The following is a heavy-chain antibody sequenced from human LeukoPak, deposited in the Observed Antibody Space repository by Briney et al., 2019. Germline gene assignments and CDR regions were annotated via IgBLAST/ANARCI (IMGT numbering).Heavy chain of an antibody. CDR3: ARGGNGDYARR. J-gene: IGHJ4*02. D-gene: IGHD4-17*01. CDR2: ISSSSSTI. V-gene: IGHV3-48*04. CDR1: GFTFSSYS. Sequence: PGRSLRLSCAASGFTFSSYSMNWVRQAPGKGLEWVSYISSSSSTIYYADSVKGRFTISRDNAKNSLYLQMNSLRAEDTAVYYCARGGNGDYARRWGQGTLVTVSS.